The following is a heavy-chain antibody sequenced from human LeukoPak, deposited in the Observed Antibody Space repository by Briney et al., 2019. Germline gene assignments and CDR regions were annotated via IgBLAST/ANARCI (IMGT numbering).Heavy chain of an antibody. D-gene: IGHD3-3*01. J-gene: IGHJ6*04. CDR3: TRVEKGFWSGFKMDV. V-gene: IGHV3-48*04. CDR2: ISSSSSTI. Sequence: GSLRLSCAASGFTFSSYSMNWVRQAPGKGLEWVSYISSSSSTIYYADSVKGRFTISRDNAKNSLYLQMNSLRVEDTAVYFCTRVEKGFWSGFKMDVWGKGTTVAVSS. CDR1: GFTFSSYS.